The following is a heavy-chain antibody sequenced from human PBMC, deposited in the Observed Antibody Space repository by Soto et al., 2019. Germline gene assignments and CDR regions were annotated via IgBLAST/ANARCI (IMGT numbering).Heavy chain of an antibody. Sequence: PGESLKISCKGSGYSFTSYWIGWVRQMPGKGLEWMGIIYPGDSDTRYSPPFQGQVTITVDKSINTAYLQWSHLKASDTAMYYCARQRLWGTSGYYYFENWGQGTLVTVSS. CDR3: ARQRLWGTSGYYYFEN. CDR1: GYSFTSYW. D-gene: IGHD3-22*01. J-gene: IGHJ4*02. CDR2: IYPGDSDT. V-gene: IGHV5-51*01.